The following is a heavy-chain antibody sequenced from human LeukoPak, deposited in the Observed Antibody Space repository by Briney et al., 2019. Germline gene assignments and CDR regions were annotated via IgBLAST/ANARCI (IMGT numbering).Heavy chain of an antibody. CDR2: FDPEDGET. Sequence: ASVKVSCKVSGYTLTELSMHWVRQAPGKGLEWMGGFDPEDGETIYAQKFQGRVTMTEDTSTDTAYMELSSLRSEDTAVYYCARSSTGTYYYYYYYMDVWGKGTTVTVSS. D-gene: IGHD4-11*01. J-gene: IGHJ6*03. CDR1: GYTLTELS. V-gene: IGHV1-24*01. CDR3: ARSSTGTYYYYYYYMDV.